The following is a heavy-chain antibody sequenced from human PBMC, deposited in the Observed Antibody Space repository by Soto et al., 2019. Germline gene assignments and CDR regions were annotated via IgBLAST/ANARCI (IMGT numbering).Heavy chain of an antibody. V-gene: IGHV3-30*18. CDR3: AKDKHPPIVVVVAATPGPIDY. CDR2: ISYDGSNK. CDR1: GFTFSSYG. Sequence: GGSLRLSCAASGFTFSSYGMHWVRQAPGKGLEWVAVISYDGSNKYYADSVKGRFTISRDNSKNTLYLQMNSLRAEDTAVYYCAKDKHPPIVVVVAATPGPIDYWGQGTLVTVSS. D-gene: IGHD2-15*01. J-gene: IGHJ4*02.